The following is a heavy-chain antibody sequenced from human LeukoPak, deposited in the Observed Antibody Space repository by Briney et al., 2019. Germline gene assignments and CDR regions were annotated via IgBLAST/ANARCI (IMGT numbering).Heavy chain of an antibody. CDR1: GGSFNDYY. D-gene: IGHD3-22*01. V-gene: IGHV4-34*01. Sequence: SETLSLTCAVYGGSFNDYYWTWIRQSPGKGLEWIGAITHSETTNHNPSLKSRVTMSGDTSKNQFSLRLNSVIAADTAVYYCARGPYQGKSGYYSYWGQGSRVTVSS. CDR3: ARGPYQGKSGYYSY. J-gene: IGHJ4*02. CDR2: ITHSETT.